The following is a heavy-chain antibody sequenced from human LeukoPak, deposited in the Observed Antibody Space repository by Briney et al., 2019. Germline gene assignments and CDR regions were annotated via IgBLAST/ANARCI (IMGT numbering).Heavy chain of an antibody. J-gene: IGHJ4*02. CDR2: IYYSGST. D-gene: IGHD4-11*01. CDR1: GGSISSSSYY. CDR3: ARTTVTTGCFDY. V-gene: IGHV4-39*01. Sequence: SETLSLTXTVSGGSISSSSYYWGWIRQPPGNGLEWIGSIYYSGSTYYNPSLKSRVTISVDTSKNQFSLKLSSVTAADTAVYYCARTTVTTGCFDYWGQGTLVTVSS.